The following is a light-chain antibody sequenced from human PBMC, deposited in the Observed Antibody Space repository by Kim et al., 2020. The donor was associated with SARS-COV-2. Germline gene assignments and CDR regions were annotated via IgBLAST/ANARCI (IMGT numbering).Light chain of an antibody. V-gene: IGLV3-1*01. CDR3: QAWDSSTAHWV. J-gene: IGLJ3*02. CDR2: QDS. CDR1: KLGDKY. Sequence: SYELTQSPSVSVSPGQTASITCSGDKLGDKYACWYQQKPGQSPVLVIYQDSKRPSGIPERFSGSNSGNTATLTISGTQAMDEADYYCQAWDSSTAHWVFGGGTQLTVL.